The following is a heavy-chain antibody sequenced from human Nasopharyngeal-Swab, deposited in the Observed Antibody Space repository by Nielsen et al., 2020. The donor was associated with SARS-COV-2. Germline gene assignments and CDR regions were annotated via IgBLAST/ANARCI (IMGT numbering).Heavy chain of an antibody. CDR1: GFTFSSYW. CDR3: ARVSPSGRAVAGPFDY. J-gene: IGHJ4*02. D-gene: IGHD6-19*01. Sequence: GESLKISCAASGFTFSSYWMHWVRQAPGKRLVWVSRINDDGRDTIYADSVKGRFTISRENSKSTLYLQMTSLRAEDTVVYYYARVSPSGRAVAGPFDYWGQGTLVTVSS. V-gene: IGHV3-74*01. CDR2: INDDGRDT.